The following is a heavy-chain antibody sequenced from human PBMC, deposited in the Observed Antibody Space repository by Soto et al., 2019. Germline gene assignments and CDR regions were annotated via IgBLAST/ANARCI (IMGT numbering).Heavy chain of an antibody. J-gene: IGHJ5*02. D-gene: IGHD3-10*01. CDR2: ISASGDSI. CDR1: GFTFSSYA. Sequence: EVQLLESGGGLVEPGGSLRLSCAASGFTFSSYAMSWVRQAPGKGLDWVSAISASGDSIYFAHSVRGRFTISRDNSQNTVYLQMNSLRAEDTAVYYCAKLPEIGLFGRVERVWFDPWGQGTLVTVSS. CDR3: AKLPEIGLFGRVERVWFDP. V-gene: IGHV3-23*01.